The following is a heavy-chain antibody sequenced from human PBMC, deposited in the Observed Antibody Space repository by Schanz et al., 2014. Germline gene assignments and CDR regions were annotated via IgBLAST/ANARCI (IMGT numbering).Heavy chain of an antibody. Sequence: EGQLLESGGGLIQPGGSLRLSCAASGFTFSTYAMSWVRQAPGKGLEWVSAISGSGGSTYYADSAKGRFTISRDNSKNTLYLQMNSLRAEDTAVYYCAKDPSHGDYDYYFDYWGQGTLVTVSS. CDR1: GFTFSTYA. CDR2: ISGSGGST. CDR3: AKDPSHGDYDYYFDY. D-gene: IGHD3-22*01. J-gene: IGHJ4*02. V-gene: IGHV3-23*01.